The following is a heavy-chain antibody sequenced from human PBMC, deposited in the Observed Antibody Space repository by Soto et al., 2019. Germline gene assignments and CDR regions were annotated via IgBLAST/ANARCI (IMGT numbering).Heavy chain of an antibody. D-gene: IGHD3-10*01. Sequence: SVKGSRTFAGKSRLKFYIHRVRRAPGTALEWMGGFDPEGGEAIYAQKWHGRVTVNEDTVTDTAYMELRGLKSDDTAVYYWATPTPLRGAMITNIKFDCWGQGTQVAGSS. CDR1: GKSRLKFY. CDR3: ATPTPLRGAMITNIKFDC. CDR2: FDPEGGEA. J-gene: IGHJ4*02. V-gene: IGHV1-24*01.